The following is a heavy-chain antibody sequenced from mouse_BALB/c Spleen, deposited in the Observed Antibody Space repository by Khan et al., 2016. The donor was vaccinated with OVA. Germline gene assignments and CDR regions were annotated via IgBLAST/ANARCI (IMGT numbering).Heavy chain of an antibody. J-gene: IGHJ2*01. CDR3: KRHGGYYGSNPYFDY. V-gene: IGHV5-6-4*01. CDR2: ISSGGSYT. Sequence: EVELVESGGGLVRPGGSLKLSCAASGFSFSSYSMSWVRQTPEKRLEWVATISSGGSYTYYPDSVKGRFTISRDNAKNTLYLQMSSLKSEDTAMYYCKRHGGYYGSNPYFDYWGQGTTLTVSS. D-gene: IGHD1-1*01. CDR1: GFSFSSYS.